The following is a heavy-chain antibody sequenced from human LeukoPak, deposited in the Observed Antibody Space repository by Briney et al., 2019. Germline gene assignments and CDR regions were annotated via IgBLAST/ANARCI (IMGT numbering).Heavy chain of an antibody. CDR1: GGSISSYY. Sequence: SETLSLTCTVSGGSISSYYWSWIRQPPGKGLEWIGYIYYSGSTNYNPSLKSRVTISVDTSKNQFSLKLSSVTAADTAVYYCARENHDYSDFSFFDYWGQGTLVTVSS. D-gene: IGHD4-11*01. CDR3: ARENHDYSDFSFFDY. J-gene: IGHJ4*02. CDR2: IYYSGST. V-gene: IGHV4-59*01.